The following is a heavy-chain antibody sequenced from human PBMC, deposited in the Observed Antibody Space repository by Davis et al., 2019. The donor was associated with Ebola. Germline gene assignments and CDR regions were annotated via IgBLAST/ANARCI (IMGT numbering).Heavy chain of an antibody. CDR3: ARHSSGWFYYYYGMDV. V-gene: IGHV4-59*08. CDR1: GRSITSYY. J-gene: IGHJ6*02. CDR2: IYSRGST. Sequence: SETLSPTCTVFGRSITSYYWSWIRQPPGKGLEWNGYIYSRGSTNYNPSLKSRVTTSVDTSKNQFSLKLSSVTAADTAVYYCARHSSGWFYYYYGMDVWGQGTTVTVSS. D-gene: IGHD6-19*01.